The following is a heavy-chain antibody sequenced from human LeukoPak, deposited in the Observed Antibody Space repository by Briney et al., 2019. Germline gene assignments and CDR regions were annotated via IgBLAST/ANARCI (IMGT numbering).Heavy chain of an antibody. CDR1: GFTFSSYG. D-gene: IGHD5-18*01. J-gene: IGHJ3*02. V-gene: IGHV3-30*03. CDR2: ISYDGSNK. CDR3: ASGYSYGSDAFDI. Sequence: GGSLRLSCAASGFTFSSYGMHWVRQAPGKGLEWVAVISYDGSNKYYADSVKGRFTISRDNSKNTLYLQMNSLRAEDTAVYYCASGYSYGSDAFDIWGQGTMVTVSS.